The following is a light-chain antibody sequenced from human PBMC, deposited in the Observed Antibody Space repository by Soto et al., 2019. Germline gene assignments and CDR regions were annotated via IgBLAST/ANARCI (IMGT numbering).Light chain of an antibody. CDR1: QSVSSY. J-gene: IGKJ2*01. Sequence: ESVLTQSPATLSLSPGERATLSCRASQSVSSYLAWYQQKPGQAPRLLIYDASNRATGIPARFSGSGSGTDFTLTISSLEPEDFAVYYCQQRSNWPPYTFGQGTMVDIK. V-gene: IGKV3-11*01. CDR3: QQRSNWPPYT. CDR2: DAS.